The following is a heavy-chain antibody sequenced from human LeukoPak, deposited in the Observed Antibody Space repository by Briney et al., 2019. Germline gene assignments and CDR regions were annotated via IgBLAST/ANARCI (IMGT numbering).Heavy chain of an antibody. D-gene: IGHD2-8*01. V-gene: IGHV1-46*01. Sequence: HRASVKVPCKASGYTFTSYYIHWVRQAPGQGLEWMGIIYPGGGSTSYAQKFQGRVTMTRDMSTSTVYMELSSLRSEDTAVYYCARDNDFDYWGQGTLVTVSS. J-gene: IGHJ4*02. CDR3: ARDNDFDY. CDR1: GYTFTSYY. CDR2: IYPGGGST.